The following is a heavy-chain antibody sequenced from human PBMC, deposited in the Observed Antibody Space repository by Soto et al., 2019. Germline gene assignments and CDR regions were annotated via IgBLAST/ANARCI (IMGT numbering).Heavy chain of an antibody. CDR2: IYYSVST. D-gene: IGHD6-6*01. J-gene: IGHJ4*02. V-gene: IGHV4-39*01. CDR1: GGSISSSSYY. Sequence: SETLSLTCTVSGGSISSSSYYWGWIRQPPGKGLEWIGTIYYSVSTYYNPSLQSRVTISVDTSKNQFSLKLSSVTAADTAVYYCARLYGSSLFDYWGQGTRLTVS. CDR3: ARLYGSSLFDY.